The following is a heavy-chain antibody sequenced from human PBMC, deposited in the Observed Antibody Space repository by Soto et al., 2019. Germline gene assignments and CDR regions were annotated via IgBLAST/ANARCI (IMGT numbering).Heavy chain of an antibody. CDR2: IKQDGSEK. V-gene: IGHV3-7*03. Sequence: GSLRLSCAASGFTFSSYGMSWVRQAPGKGLEWVANIKQDGSEKYYVDSVKGRFTISRDNAKNSLYLQMNSLRAEDTAVYYCARDRYCSSTSCRYYYYYYGMDVWGQGTTVTVSS. CDR1: GFTFSSYG. D-gene: IGHD2-2*01. J-gene: IGHJ6*02. CDR3: ARDRYCSSTSCRYYYYYYGMDV.